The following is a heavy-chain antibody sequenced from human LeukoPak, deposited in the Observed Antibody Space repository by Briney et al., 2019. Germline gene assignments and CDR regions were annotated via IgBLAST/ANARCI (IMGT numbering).Heavy chain of an antibody. CDR2: IIPIFGTA. Sequence: SVTVSFKASGGTFSIYAISWVRQAPGQGLEWMGGIIPIFGTANYAQKFQGRVTITADESTSTAYMELSSLRSEDTAVYYCASKYSSSWYATDYYFDYWGQGTLVTVSS. V-gene: IGHV1-69*01. CDR3: ASKYSSSWYATDYYFDY. CDR1: GGTFSIYA. J-gene: IGHJ4*02. D-gene: IGHD6-13*01.